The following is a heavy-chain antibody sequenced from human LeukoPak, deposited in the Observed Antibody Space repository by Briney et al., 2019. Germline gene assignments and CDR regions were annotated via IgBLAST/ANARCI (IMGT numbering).Heavy chain of an antibody. CDR1: GGSISSYY. D-gene: IGHD3-16*01. CDR3: AREPWAPDYYYYGMDV. CDR2: IYTSGST. V-gene: IGHV4-4*07. J-gene: IGHJ6*02. Sequence: SETLSLTCTVSGGSISSYYWSWIRQPAGKGLEWIGRIYTSGSTNYNPSLKSRVTMSVDTSKNQFSLKLSSVTAADTAVYYCAREPWAPDYYYYGMDVWGQGTTVTVSS.